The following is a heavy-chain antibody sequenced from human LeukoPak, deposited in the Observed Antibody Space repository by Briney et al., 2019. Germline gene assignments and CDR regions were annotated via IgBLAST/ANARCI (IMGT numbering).Heavy chain of an antibody. V-gene: IGHV4-38-2*02. Sequence: PSETLSLTCTVSGYSISSGYYWGWIRQPPGKGLEWIGSTYHSGSTYYNPSLKSRVTISVDTSKNQFSLKLSSVTAADTAVYYCESSGWNHQWDYYYYYMDVWGKGTTVTISS. D-gene: IGHD6-19*01. CDR1: GYSISSGYY. CDR2: TYHSGST. CDR3: ESSGWNHQWDYYYYYMDV. J-gene: IGHJ6*03.